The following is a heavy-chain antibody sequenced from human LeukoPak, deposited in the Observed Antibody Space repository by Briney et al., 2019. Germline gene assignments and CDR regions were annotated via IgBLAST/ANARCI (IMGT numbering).Heavy chain of an antibody. CDR1: GYSFTTYW. V-gene: IGHV5-10-1*01. CDR3: ARVIHLGELSLYDY. D-gene: IGHD3-16*02. Sequence: GESLRISCKGSGYSFTTYWITWVRQMPGKGLEWLGRIDPSDSYTNYSPSFQGHVTISADKSISTAYLQWSSLKASDTAMYYCARVIHLGELSLYDYWGQGTLVTVSS. CDR2: IDPSDSYT. J-gene: IGHJ4*02.